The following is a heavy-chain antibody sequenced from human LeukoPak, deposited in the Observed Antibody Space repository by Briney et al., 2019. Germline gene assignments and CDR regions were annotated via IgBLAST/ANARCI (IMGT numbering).Heavy chain of an antibody. D-gene: IGHD6-19*01. CDR2: ISYDGSDK. CDR3: AKEDVTGWRGVDY. V-gene: IGHV3-30*18. J-gene: IGHJ4*02. CDR1: GFTFSTYG. Sequence: GGSLRLSCAASGFTFSTYGMHWVRQAPGKGLEWVALISYDGSDKYYADSVKGRFTISRDNSENTLYLQINSLRADDTAVYYCAKEDVTGWRGVDYWGRGTLVTASS.